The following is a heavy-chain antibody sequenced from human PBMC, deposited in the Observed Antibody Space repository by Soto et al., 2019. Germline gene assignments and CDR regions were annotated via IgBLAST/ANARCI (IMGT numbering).Heavy chain of an antibody. Sequence: QVQLQQWGAGLLKPSETLSLTCAVYGGSFSGYYWSCIRQPPVKGLDWIGEINNSGSTNYNPSLKSRVTISGDTSKNQFSLKLSSVTAAATAGYYCARGLRHRGKFDYWGQGTLVTVSS. CDR1: GGSFSGYY. D-gene: IGHD4-17*01. J-gene: IGHJ4*02. V-gene: IGHV4-34*01. CDR2: INNSGST. CDR3: ARGLRHRGKFDY.